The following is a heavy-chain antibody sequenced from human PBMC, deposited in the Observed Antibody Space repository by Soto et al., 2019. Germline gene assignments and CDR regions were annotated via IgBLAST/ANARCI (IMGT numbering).Heavy chain of an antibody. V-gene: IGHV3-30-3*01. CDR1: GFTFSSYA. CDR3: ARDRLRYSWNDFPYYYAGMDV. D-gene: IGHD1-1*01. CDR2: ISYDGSNK. Sequence: QVQLVESGGGVVQPGRSLRLSCAASGFTFSSYAMHWVRQAPGKGLEWVAVISYDGSNKYYADSVKGRFTISRDNSKNTLYLKMNSPTTEGTAVYYCARDRLRYSWNDFPYYYAGMDVWGQGTTVTVSS. J-gene: IGHJ6*02.